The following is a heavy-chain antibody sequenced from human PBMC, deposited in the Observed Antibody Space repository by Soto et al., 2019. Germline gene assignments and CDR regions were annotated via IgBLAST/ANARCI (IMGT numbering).Heavy chain of an antibody. CDR3: ARLFGDYVGWFDP. CDR2: IYYTGST. CDR1: GGSITSGPYY. Sequence: QVQLQESGPGLVKPSQTLSLTCTVSGGSITSGPYYWSWIRQHPGEGLEWIGYIYYTGSTYSNPSVESRITMSVDTSKNQFSLKLRSVTAADTAVYYCARLFGDYVGWFDPWGQGTLVTVSS. D-gene: IGHD4-17*01. V-gene: IGHV4-31*03. J-gene: IGHJ5*02.